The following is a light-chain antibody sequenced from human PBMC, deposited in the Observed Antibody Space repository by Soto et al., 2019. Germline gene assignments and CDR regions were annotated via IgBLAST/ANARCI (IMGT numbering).Light chain of an antibody. CDR2: EVS. CDR1: SSDVGSYNL. CDR3: CSYAGSSTLV. J-gene: IGLJ3*02. Sequence: QSALTQPASVSGSPGQSITISCTGTSSDVGSYNLVSWYQQHPGKAPKLMISEVSKRPSGVSNRFAGSKSGNTASLTISGLQAEDEADYYCCSYAGSSTLVFGGGTKRTVL. V-gene: IGLV2-23*02.